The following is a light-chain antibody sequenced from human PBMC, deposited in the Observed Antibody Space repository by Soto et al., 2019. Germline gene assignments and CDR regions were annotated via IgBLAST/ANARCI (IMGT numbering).Light chain of an antibody. CDR3: MQALQTPWT. V-gene: IGKV2-28*01. CDR1: QSLLHSNGYNY. CDR2: LGS. J-gene: IGKJ1*01. Sequence: DIVMTQSPLSLPVTPGEPASISCRSSQSLLHSNGYNYLDWYLQKQGQSPQLLIYLGSNRASGVPDRFSGSGSGTDFKLKISRVEAEDVGVYYCMQALQTPWTFGQGTKVEIK.